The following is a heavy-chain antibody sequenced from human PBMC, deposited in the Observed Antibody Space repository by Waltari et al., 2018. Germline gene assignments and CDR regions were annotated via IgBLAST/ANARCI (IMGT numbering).Heavy chain of an antibody. CDR3: ARVLRYNWNEYDY. J-gene: IGHJ4*02. CDR1: GFDVSSKY. D-gene: IGHD1-20*01. V-gene: IGHV3-53*01. CDR2: LYRYDGA. Sequence: EVQLVESGGGFFQPGGSLRLSCAASGFDVSSKYMSWVRQAPGKGLECVSVLYRYDGAFYADSVRGRFIVSRDNSRNTLDLQMNNLRAEDTAVYYCARVLRYNWNEYDYWGPGTLVTVSS.